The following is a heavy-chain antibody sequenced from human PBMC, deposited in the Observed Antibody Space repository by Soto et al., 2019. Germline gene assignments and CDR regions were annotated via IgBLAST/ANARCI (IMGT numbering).Heavy chain of an antibody. V-gene: IGHV1-69*01. Sequence: QVQMVQSGAEVKKPGSSARVSCKVSGGTFSRHSISWVRQAPGQGLEWMGGIIPIFDATQYAQKLQGRLTITADDATIWFHMDLSGLRPEDTVLYYCARDLTSVSRSWGQGPVVTVS. CDR2: IIPIFDAT. J-gene: IGHJ4*02. CDR3: ARDLTSVSRS. D-gene: IGHD6-13*01. CDR1: GGTFSRHS.